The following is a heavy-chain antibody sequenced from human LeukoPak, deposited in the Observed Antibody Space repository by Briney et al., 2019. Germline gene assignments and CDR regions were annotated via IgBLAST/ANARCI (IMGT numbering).Heavy chain of an antibody. D-gene: IGHD6-19*01. CDR3: ASRGRGIAVADHAEYFQH. J-gene: IGHJ1*01. CDR1: GYTFTDYY. Sequence: SVKVSCKASGYTFTDYYMHWVRQAPGQGLEWMGRIIPILGIANYAQKFQGRVTITADKSTSTAYMELSSLRSEDTAVYYCASRGRGIAVADHAEYFQHWGQGTLVTVSS. V-gene: IGHV1-69*02. CDR2: IIPILGIA.